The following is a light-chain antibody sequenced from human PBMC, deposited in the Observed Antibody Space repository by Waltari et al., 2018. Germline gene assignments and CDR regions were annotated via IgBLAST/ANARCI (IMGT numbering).Light chain of an antibody. CDR1: SSDVGGYDY. CDR3: SSYAGSNNFVV. Sequence: QSALTQPPSASGSPGQSVTISCTGTSSDVGGYDYVSWYQQHPVKAPKLMSFEVTKWPSGVLDRFSGSKSGNTASLTISGLQPEDEAYYYCSSYAGSNNFVVFGGGTKLTVL. CDR2: EVT. J-gene: IGLJ2*01. V-gene: IGLV2-8*01.